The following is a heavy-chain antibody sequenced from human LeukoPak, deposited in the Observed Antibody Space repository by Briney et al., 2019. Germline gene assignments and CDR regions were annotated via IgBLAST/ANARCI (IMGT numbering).Heavy chain of an antibody. V-gene: IGHV3-30*18. Sequence: GGSLRLSCAASGFTFSSYGMHWVRQAPGKGLEWVAVISYDGSNKYYADSVKGRFTISRDNSKNTLYLQMNSLRAEDTAVYYCAKDRHYYDSSGYYLYFDYWGQGTLVTVSS. J-gene: IGHJ4*02. D-gene: IGHD3-22*01. CDR2: ISYDGSNK. CDR1: GFTFSSYG. CDR3: AKDRHYYDSSGYYLYFDY.